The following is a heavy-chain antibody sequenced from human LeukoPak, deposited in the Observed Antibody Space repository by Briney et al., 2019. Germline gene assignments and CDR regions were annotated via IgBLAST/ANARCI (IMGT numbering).Heavy chain of an antibody. CDR1: GFTFSSYA. Sequence: SGGSLRLSCAASGFTFSSYAMSWVRQAPGKGLEWVSAISGSGGSTYYADSVKGRFTISRDNSKNTLYLQMNSLRAEDTAVYYCARDLHSSGWLTHWGQGTLVTVSS. J-gene: IGHJ4*02. CDR3: ARDLHSSGWLTH. D-gene: IGHD6-19*01. CDR2: ISGSGGST. V-gene: IGHV3-23*01.